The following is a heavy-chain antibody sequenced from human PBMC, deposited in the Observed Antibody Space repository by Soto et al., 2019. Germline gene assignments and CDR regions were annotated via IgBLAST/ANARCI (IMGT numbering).Heavy chain of an antibody. V-gene: IGHV2-5*02. D-gene: IGHD3-10*01. CDR3: AHSRYYYGSGSYYKAFDY. Sequence: QITLKESGPTLVKPTQTLTLTCTFSGFSLSTSGVGVGWIRQPPGKALEWLALIYWDDDKRYSPSLKSRLTITKDTPKNQVVLTMTNMDPVDTATYYCAHSRYYYGSGSYYKAFDYWGQGTLVTVSS. CDR2: IYWDDDK. CDR1: GFSLSTSGVG. J-gene: IGHJ4*02.